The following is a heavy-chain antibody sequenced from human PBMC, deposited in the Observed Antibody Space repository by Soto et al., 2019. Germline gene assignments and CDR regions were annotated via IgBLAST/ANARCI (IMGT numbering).Heavy chain of an antibody. CDR2: IFSNDEK. D-gene: IGHD6-19*01. V-gene: IGHV2-26*01. J-gene: IGHJ6*03. CDR3: ARILFGRSVAGGYFYMDV. Sequence: HVTLQESGPVLVKPTETLTLTCTVSGFSLSNGKVGVSWIRQPPGKALEWLAHIFSNDEKSYRTSLKSRLTISVDTSKSQVVLTMTNVDPVDTATYYCARILFGRSVAGGYFYMDVWGKGTTVTVSS. CDR1: GFSLSNGKVG.